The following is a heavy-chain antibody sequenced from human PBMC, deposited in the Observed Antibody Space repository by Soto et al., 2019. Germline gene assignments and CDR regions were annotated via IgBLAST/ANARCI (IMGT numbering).Heavy chain of an antibody. CDR2: IYYSGST. J-gene: IGHJ4*02. CDR1: GGSISSYY. Sequence: ASETLSLTCTVSGGSISSYYWSWIRQPPGKGLEWIGYIYYSGSTNYNPSLKSRVTISVDTSKNQFSLKLSSVTAADTAVYYCARTAQSYDSSFFDYWGQGTLVTVSS. V-gene: IGHV4-59*01. CDR3: ARTAQSYDSSFFDY. D-gene: IGHD3-22*01.